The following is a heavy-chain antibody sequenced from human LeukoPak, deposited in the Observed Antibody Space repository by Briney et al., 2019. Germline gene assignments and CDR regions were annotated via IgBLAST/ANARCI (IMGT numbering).Heavy chain of an antibody. D-gene: IGHD5-18*01. J-gene: IGHJ4*02. V-gene: IGHV4-59*01. CDR2: IYYSGST. CDR1: GGSISSYY. Sequence: PSETLSLTCTVSGGSISSYYWSWIRQPPGKGLEWIGYIYYSGSTNYNPSLKSRVTISVDTSKNQFSLKLSSVTAADTAVYYCARDDGYSYRKGVDRFDYWGQGTLVTVSS. CDR3: ARDDGYSYRKGVDRFDY.